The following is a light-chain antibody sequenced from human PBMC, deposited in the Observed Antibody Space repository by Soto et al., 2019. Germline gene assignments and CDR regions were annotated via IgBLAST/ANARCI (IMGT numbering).Light chain of an antibody. CDR2: GAS. J-gene: IGKJ2*01. CDR1: QSVSSSSY. V-gene: IGKV3-20*01. CDR3: RQYGSSPSYT. Sequence: EIVLTQSPGTLSLSPGERATLSCRASQSVSSSSYLAWYQQKPGQAPRHLIYGASSRATGIPDRFSGSGSATDFTLTISRLEPEDFAVYYCRQYGSSPSYTFGQGTKLEIK.